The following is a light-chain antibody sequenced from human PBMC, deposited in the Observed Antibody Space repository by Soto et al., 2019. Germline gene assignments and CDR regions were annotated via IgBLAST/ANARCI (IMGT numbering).Light chain of an antibody. J-gene: IGKJ1*01. CDR1: QTISSW. V-gene: IGKV1-5*03. CDR3: QQYNSLTWT. Sequence: DIQITQSPSTLSGYVGDRLTITCRASQTISSWLAWYQQKTGKDPKLLIYKASTLKSGVPSRFSGSGSGTEFTLTISSLQPDEFATYDCQQYNSLTWTFGQCTKVDIK. CDR2: KAS.